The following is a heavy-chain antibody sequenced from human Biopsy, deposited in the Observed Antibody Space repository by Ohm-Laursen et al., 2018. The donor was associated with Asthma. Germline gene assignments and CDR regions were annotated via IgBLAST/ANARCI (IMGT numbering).Heavy chain of an antibody. CDR2: INPNGGGT. CDR1: GFTFMGYH. J-gene: IGHJ5*02. Sequence: ASVKVSCKASGFTFMGYHIFWMRQAPGQGLEWMGRINPNGGGTHYAQKFQGRVTLTRDTSISTAYMDPSALTSDDTAVYYCARGQKSPGDRWFDPWGQGTLVTVSS. D-gene: IGHD7-27*01. V-gene: IGHV1-2*06. CDR3: ARGQKSPGDRWFDP.